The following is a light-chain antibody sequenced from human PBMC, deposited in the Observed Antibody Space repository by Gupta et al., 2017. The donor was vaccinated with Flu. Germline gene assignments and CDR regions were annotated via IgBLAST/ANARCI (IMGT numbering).Light chain of an antibody. CDR2: EVS. J-gene: IGLJ3*02. CDR1: NSTFGGDNY. CDR3: STDSISSTVV. V-gene: IGLV2-14*01. Sequence: STIACTGTNSTFGGDNYVFWHHQHPAKAHKFMIYEVSNRPAGVANRFSDSKSGNTASLTISGREEEDGADYYCSTDSISSTVVFDGGTKLTVL.